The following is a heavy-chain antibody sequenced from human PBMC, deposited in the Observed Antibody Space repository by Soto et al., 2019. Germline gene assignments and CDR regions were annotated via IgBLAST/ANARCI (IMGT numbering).Heavy chain of an antibody. Sequence: GGSLRLSCAASGFTFSNYFMHWVRQVPGEGLVWVSRMSGDGKTISYADSVKGRFTISRDNSKNTLYLQMNSLRAEDTAVYYCAKIPVVTAPFDYWGQGTLVTVSS. V-gene: IGHV3-74*01. CDR1: GFTFSNYF. J-gene: IGHJ4*02. CDR3: AKIPVVTAPFDY. CDR2: MSGDGKTI. D-gene: IGHD2-21*02.